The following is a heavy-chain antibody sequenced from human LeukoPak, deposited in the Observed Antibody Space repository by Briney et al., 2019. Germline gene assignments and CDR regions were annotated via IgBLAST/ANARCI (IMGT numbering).Heavy chain of an antibody. D-gene: IGHD5-12*01. CDR2: ITDTGRTT. Sequence: PGGSLRLSCAASGFTFSSYGMHWVRQAPGKGLEWVSAITDTGRTTYYADSVKGRFAISRDNSKNTLYLQMNSLRAEDTAIYFCAKGNSGYYFDYWGQGTLVIFSS. CDR3: AKGNSGYYFDY. CDR1: GFTFSSYG. V-gene: IGHV3-23*01. J-gene: IGHJ4*02.